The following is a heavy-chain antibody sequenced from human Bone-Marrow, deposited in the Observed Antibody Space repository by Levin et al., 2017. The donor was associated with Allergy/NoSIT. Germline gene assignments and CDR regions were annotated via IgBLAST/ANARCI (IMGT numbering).Heavy chain of an antibody. J-gene: IGHJ3*02. CDR3: ARELGYCISTSCRDAFDI. V-gene: IGHV3-30-3*01. CDR2: ISYDGSNK. D-gene: IGHD2-2*01. CDR1: GFTFSSYA. Sequence: PGGSLRLSCAASGFTFSSYAMHWVRQAPGKGLEWVAVISYDGSNKYYADSVKGRFTISRDNSKNTLYLQMNSLRAEDTAVYYCARELGYCISTSCRDAFDIWGQGTMVTVSS.